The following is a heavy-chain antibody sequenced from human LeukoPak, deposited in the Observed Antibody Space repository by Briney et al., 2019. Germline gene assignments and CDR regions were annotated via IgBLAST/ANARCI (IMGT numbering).Heavy chain of an antibody. J-gene: IGHJ6*02. Sequence: SETLSLTCTVSGGSISSYYWSWVRQPPGKGLEWIGYIYYSGSTNYNPSLKSRVTISVDTSKNQFSLKLSSVTAADTAVYCCARVRLGGPPSKYYYYYGMDVWGQGTTVTVSS. V-gene: IGHV4-59*01. CDR1: GGSISSYY. CDR3: ARVRLGGPPSKYYYYYGMDV. CDR2: IYYSGST. D-gene: IGHD3-10*01.